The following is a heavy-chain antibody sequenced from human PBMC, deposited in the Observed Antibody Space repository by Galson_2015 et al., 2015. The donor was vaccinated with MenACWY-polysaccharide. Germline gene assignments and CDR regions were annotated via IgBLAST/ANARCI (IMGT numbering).Heavy chain of an antibody. CDR3: ARVEKYSGSFYILY. J-gene: IGHJ4*02. CDR1: DYSIRSGYF. CDR2: IFHSGTT. V-gene: IGHV4-38-2*01. D-gene: IGHD1-26*01. Sequence: ETLSLTCAVSDYSIRSGYFWGWIRQPPGKGLEWIASIFHSGTTYYNPSLKSRVTISVDTSKNQFSLKLSSVTAADTAIYYCARVEKYSGSFYILYWGQGTLVTVSS.